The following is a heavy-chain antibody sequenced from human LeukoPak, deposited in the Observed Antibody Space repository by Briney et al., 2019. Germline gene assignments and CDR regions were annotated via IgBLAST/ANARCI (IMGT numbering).Heavy chain of an antibody. J-gene: IGHJ4*02. V-gene: IGHV4-4*02. CDR2: ISLTGRT. D-gene: IGHD7-27*01. CDR1: GVSITTTNY. Sequence: SGTLSLTCGVSGVSITTTNYWSWVRQPPGQGLEWIGEISLTGRTNYNPSLKSRVNISIDESKNHLYLNLASVTAADTAVYYCSRDTGPFCPFGHWGQGTLVAVTS. CDR3: SRDTGPFCPFGH.